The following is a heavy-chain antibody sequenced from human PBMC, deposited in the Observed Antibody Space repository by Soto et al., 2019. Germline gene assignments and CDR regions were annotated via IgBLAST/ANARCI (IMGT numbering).Heavy chain of an antibody. D-gene: IGHD2-21*02. J-gene: IGHJ4*02. Sequence: PSETLSLTCTVSGGSISSGDYYWSWIRQPPGKGLEWIGYIYYSGSTYYNPSLKSRVTISVDPSKNQFSLKLSSVTAADTAVYYCARSASLLVTAIAYFDYWGQGTLVTVSS. CDR1: GGSISSGDYY. CDR3: ARSASLLVTAIAYFDY. CDR2: IYYSGST. V-gene: IGHV4-30-4*01.